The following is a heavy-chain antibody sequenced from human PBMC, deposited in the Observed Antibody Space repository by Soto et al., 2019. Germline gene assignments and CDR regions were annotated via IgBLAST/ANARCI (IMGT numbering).Heavy chain of an antibody. CDR3: ARDLNNYGSWFDP. Sequence: PGGSLRLSCAASGFTFSSYGMHWVRQAPGKGLEWVAVIWYDGSNKYYADSVKGRFTISRDNSKNTLYLQMNSLRAEDTAVYYCARDLNNYGSWFDPWGQGTPVTVSS. V-gene: IGHV3-33*01. CDR2: IWYDGSNK. D-gene: IGHD3-16*01. CDR1: GFTFSSYG. J-gene: IGHJ5*02.